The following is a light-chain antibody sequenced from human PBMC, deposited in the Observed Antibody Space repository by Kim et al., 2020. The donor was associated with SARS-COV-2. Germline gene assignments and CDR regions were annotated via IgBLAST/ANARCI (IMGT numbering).Light chain of an antibody. CDR1: SSDLGASNF. CDR3: GSYTSSSTWV. V-gene: IGLV2-14*04. Sequence: GQSITISCTGTSSDLGASNFVSWYQQHPGKAPKLIIHDVTKRPSGVSNHFSGSKSGNTASLTISGLQAEDEADYYCGSYTSSSTWVFGGGTKLTVL. J-gene: IGLJ3*02. CDR2: DVT.